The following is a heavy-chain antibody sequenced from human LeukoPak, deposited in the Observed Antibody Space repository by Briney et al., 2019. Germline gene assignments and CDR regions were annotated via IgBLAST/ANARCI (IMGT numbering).Heavy chain of an antibody. J-gene: IGHJ4*02. Sequence: PGGSLRLSCAASGFTFSSYEINWVRQAPGKGLEWVSYISSDSRTIYYADSVKGRFTISRDNAKNSLYLQMKSLRDEDTAVYYCARYGSGTSYITNYFDYWGQGTLVTVSS. CDR3: ARYGSGTSYITNYFDY. CDR1: GFTFSSYE. CDR2: ISSDSRTI. V-gene: IGHV3-48*02. D-gene: IGHD3-10*01.